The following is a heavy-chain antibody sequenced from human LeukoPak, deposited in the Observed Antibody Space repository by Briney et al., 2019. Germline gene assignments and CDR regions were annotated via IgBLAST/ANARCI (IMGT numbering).Heavy chain of an antibody. V-gene: IGHV3-7*03. D-gene: IGHD3-22*01. CDR2: IKQDGSEK. Sequence: GGSLRLSCAASGFTFSSYWMSWVRQAPGKGLEWVANIKQDGSEKYYVDSVKGRFTISRDNAKNSLYLQMNSLRAEDTAVYYCARGQPYYYDSSGYYRYHYTHDAFDIWGQGTMVTVCS. CDR1: GFTFSSYW. CDR3: ARGQPYYYDSSGYYRYHYTHDAFDI. J-gene: IGHJ3*02.